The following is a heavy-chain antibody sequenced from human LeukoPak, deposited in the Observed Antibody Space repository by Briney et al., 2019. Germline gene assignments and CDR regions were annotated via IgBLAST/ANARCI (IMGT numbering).Heavy chain of an antibody. J-gene: IGHJ6*03. CDR1: GFTFSSCW. V-gene: IGHV3-7*01. Sequence: GGSLRLSCAASGFTFSSCWMSWVRHAPGKGLEWVANIKQEGSEKYYVDSVKGRFTISRDNAKNSLYLQMNSLRAEDTAVYYCAREGVTNYYGSGSYVPGYYYYMDVWGKGTTVTVSS. CDR2: IKQEGSEK. D-gene: IGHD3-10*01. CDR3: AREGVTNYYGSGSYVPGYYYYMDV.